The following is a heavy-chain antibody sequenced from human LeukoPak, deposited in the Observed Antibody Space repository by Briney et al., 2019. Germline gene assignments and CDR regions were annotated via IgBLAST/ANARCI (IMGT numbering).Heavy chain of an antibody. V-gene: IGHV3-53*01. Sequence: GGSLRLSCAASGFPVGRSYMTWVRQAPGKGLDWVSTIYSGGPTYYADSVKGRFTISRDNSKNTLYLQMNSLRAEDTAVYYYARDSWNYVPYYYYYMDVWGKGTTVTVSS. J-gene: IGHJ6*03. D-gene: IGHD1-7*01. CDR2: IYSGGPT. CDR3: ARDSWNYVPYYYYYMDV. CDR1: GFPVGRSY.